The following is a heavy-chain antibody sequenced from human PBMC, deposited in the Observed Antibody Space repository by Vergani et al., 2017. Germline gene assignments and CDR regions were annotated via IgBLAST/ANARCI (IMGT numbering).Heavy chain of an antibody. Sequence: QVQLVQSGAEVKKPGSSVKVSCKASGGTFSSYAISWVRQAPGQGLEWMGGIIPIFGTANYAQKFQGRVTITADESTSTAYMELSSLRSEDTAVYYCERNPTELAPPYHSWYFDYWGQGTLVTVSS. CDR3: ERNPTELAPPYHSWYFDY. CDR2: IIPIFGTA. V-gene: IGHV1-69*01. J-gene: IGHJ4*02. CDR1: GGTFSSYA. D-gene: IGHD6-13*01.